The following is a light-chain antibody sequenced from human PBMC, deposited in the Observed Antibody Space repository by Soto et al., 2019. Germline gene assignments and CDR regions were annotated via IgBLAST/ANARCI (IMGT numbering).Light chain of an antibody. V-gene: IGKV3-20*01. J-gene: IGKJ4*01. CDR1: QSVSSSY. Sequence: EIVLTQSPGTLSLSPGERATLSCRASQSVSSSYLAWYQQKPGQAPRLLIYGASSRATGIPDRFSGSGSGTHFTITISRVEPEDFAVYYCQQYGSSPLTFGGGTKGEIK. CDR3: QQYGSSPLT. CDR2: GAS.